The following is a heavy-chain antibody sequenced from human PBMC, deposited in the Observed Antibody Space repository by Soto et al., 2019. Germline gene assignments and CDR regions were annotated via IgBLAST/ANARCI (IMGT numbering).Heavy chain of an antibody. CDR3: ARRGGSSSGDWYFDL. V-gene: IGHV3-21*01. CDR2: ISSSSSYI. Sequence: PGVSLRLSCAASGFTFSSYSMNWVRQAPGKGLEWVSSISSSSSYIYYADSVKGRFTISRDNAKDSLYLQMNSLRAEDTAVYYCARRGGSSSGDWYFDLWGRGTLVTVSS. CDR1: GFTFSSYS. D-gene: IGHD6-6*01. J-gene: IGHJ2*01.